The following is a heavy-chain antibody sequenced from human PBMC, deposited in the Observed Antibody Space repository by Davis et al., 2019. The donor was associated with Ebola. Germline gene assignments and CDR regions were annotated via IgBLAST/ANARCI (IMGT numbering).Heavy chain of an antibody. Sequence: PGGSLRLSRAASGFISTDYGMSWVRQAPGKGLEWVSSVSGSGGGRAYYTDSVKGRFTISRDRSRNTVFLQMNGLRADDTAVYYCARNLASNSYYYFDFWGQGTRVAVSS. CDR2: VSGSGGGRA. CDR3: ARNLASNSYYYFDF. J-gene: IGHJ4*02. V-gene: IGHV3-23*01. CDR1: GFISTDYG. D-gene: IGHD6-6*01.